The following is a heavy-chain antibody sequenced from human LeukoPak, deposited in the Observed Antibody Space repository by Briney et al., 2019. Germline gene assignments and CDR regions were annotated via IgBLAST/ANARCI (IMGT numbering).Heavy chain of an antibody. CDR2: IIPILGIA. J-gene: IGHJ6*02. CDR1: GGTFSSYT. CDR3: ARDLYYYDSSGYSLNYCMDV. V-gene: IGHV1-69*04. Sequence: SVKVSSKASGGTFSSYTISWVRQAPGQGLEWMGRIIPILGIANYAQKFQGRVTTTADKSTSTAYMELSSLRSEDTAVYYCARDLYYYDSSGYSLNYCMDVWGQGTTVTVSS. D-gene: IGHD3-22*01.